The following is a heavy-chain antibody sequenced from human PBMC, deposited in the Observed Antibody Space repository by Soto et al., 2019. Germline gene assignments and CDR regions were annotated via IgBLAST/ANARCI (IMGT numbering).Heavy chain of an antibody. CDR1: GFPFWTYS. CDR3: AMADDEQWLVPHLDN. CDR2: ISCCGGST. V-gene: IGHV3-23*01. D-gene: IGHD6-19*01. Sequence: EVQLLESGGGLVQPGGSMRLSCEASGFPFWTYSMSWVRQAPRKGLEWVSGISCCGGSTSYADSVKGRFSIARDDSKNTLSLQMNSLRVEDTAQYYCAMADDEQWLVPHLDNWGQGTLVTVS. J-gene: IGHJ4*02.